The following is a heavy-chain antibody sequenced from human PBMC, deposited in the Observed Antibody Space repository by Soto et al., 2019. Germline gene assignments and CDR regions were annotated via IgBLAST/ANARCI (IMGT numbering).Heavy chain of an antibody. CDR1: GGSLSSYE. D-gene: IGHD1-26*01. Sequence: XTLSLPCTVSGGSLSSYEWSWIRRPAGKGLELIGRIYTSGSTNYNPSLKSRVTMSVDTSKNQFSLKLSAVTASDTAVYYCARDSGTYSGRYHFDYWGQGTLGTVSS. J-gene: IGHJ4*02. CDR3: ARDSGTYSGRYHFDY. CDR2: IYTSGST. V-gene: IGHV4-4*07.